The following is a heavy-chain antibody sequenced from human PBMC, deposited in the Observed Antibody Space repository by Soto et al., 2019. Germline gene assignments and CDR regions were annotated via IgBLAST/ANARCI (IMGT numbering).Heavy chain of an antibody. Sequence: GGSLRLSCTASGFTFGDYAMSWVRQAPGKGLEWVGCIKSKAYGDTTGYAASVKGRFTISRYDSKSIAYLQMNSLKTEDTAMYYCTRDRGQLRWSHDYWGQGTLVTVSS. D-gene: IGHD1-1*01. CDR1: GFTFGDYA. CDR3: TRDRGQLRWSHDY. CDR2: IKSKAYGDTT. V-gene: IGHV3-49*04. J-gene: IGHJ4*02.